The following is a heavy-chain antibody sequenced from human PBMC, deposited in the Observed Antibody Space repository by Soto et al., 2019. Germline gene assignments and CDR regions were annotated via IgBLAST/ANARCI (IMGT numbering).Heavy chain of an antibody. D-gene: IGHD4-17*01. CDR1: GYTFTSYY. V-gene: IGHV1-46*01. CDR2: INPSGGST. Sequence: SVKVSCKASGYTFTSYYMHWVRQAPGQGLEWMGIINPSGGSTSYAQKFQGRVTMTRDTSTSTVYMELSSLRSEDTAVYYCAREPDYGGNSPPWYFDLWGRGTLVTVSS. CDR3: AREPDYGGNSPPWYFDL. J-gene: IGHJ2*01.